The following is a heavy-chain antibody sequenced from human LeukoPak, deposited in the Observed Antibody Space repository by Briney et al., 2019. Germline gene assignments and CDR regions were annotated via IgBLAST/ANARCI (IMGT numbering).Heavy chain of an antibody. CDR3: ARAGWELPGAFDI. Sequence: SETLSLTCVLYGGSFTDYYWSWVRQSPGKGLEWIGEINHSGTKRYNLSLKSRLIMSIDTSKNQFSLKLSSVTAADTAVYYCARAGWELPGAFDIWGQGTMVTVSS. V-gene: IGHV4-34*01. CDR1: GGSFTDYY. CDR2: INHSGTK. D-gene: IGHD1-26*01. J-gene: IGHJ3*02.